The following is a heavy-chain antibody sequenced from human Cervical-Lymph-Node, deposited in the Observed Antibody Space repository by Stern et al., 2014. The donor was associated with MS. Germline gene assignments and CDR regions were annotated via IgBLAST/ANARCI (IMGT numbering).Heavy chain of an antibody. CDR2: VTANGGSA. CDR3: AALYDSSGNYGMEV. Sequence: VQLVESGAQVKKPGASVKVSCKGSGYTFIRYYIQLVRQAPGQGLEWMGIVTANGGSARYAQKFQGRVTMASDTSTSTVSMELSSLRSEDTAVYYCAALYDSSGNYGMEVWGQGTTVIVSS. V-gene: IGHV1-46*01. D-gene: IGHD5/OR15-5a*01. J-gene: IGHJ6*02. CDR1: GYTFIRYY.